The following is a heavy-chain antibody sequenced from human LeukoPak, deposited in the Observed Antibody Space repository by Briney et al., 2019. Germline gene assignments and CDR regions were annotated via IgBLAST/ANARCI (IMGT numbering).Heavy chain of an antibody. V-gene: IGHV3-30-3*01. D-gene: IGHD5-18*01. J-gene: IGHJ4*02. CDR1: GFTFSSYA. CDR3: AKGTYTYFDF. Sequence: GGSLRLSCAASGFTFSSYAMHWVRQAPGKGLEWVAVISYDGSNKYYADSVKGRFTISRDNSKNTLYLQMSSLRAEDTAVYYCAKGTYTYFDFWGRESWSPSPQ. CDR2: ISYDGSNK.